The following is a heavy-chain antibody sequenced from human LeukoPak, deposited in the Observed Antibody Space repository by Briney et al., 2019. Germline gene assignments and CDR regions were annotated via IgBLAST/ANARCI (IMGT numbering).Heavy chain of an antibody. D-gene: IGHD2-15*01. CDR2: IYYSGST. J-gene: IGHJ4*02. CDR3: ARVEGQWWFDY. CDR1: GGSISSGGYY. Sequence: SETLSLTRTVSGGSISSGGYYWSWIRQHPGKGLEWIGYIYYSGSTYYNPSLKSRVTISVDTSKNQFSLKLSSVTAADTAVYYCARVEGQWWFDYWGQGTLVTVSS. V-gene: IGHV4-31*03.